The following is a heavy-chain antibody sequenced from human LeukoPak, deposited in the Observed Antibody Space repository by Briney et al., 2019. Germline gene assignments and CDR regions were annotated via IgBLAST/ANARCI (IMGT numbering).Heavy chain of an antibody. CDR1: GGSISSYY. CDR3: ARVLGERYCST. CDR2: IHYTGST. D-gene: IGHD2-15*01. V-gene: IGHV4-59*01. J-gene: IGHJ5*02. Sequence: SETLSLTCTVSGGSISSYYWSWIRQPPGKGLEWIGYIHYTGSTNYNPSLKSRVTISVDTSKNQFSLKLSSVTAADAAVYYCARVLGERYCSTWGQGTLVTVSS.